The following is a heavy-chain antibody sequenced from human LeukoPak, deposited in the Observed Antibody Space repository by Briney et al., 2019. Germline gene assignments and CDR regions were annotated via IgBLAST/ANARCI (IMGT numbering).Heavy chain of an antibody. CDR1: GFTFSSYA. Sequence: PGGSLRLSCADSGFTFSSYAMTCVRQAPGKGLEWVSAISGSGGSTYYADSVKGRFTISRDNSKNTLYLQMNSLRAEDTAVYYCAKVPYHYYDSSGYYYWGQGTLVTVSS. CDR2: ISGSGGST. D-gene: IGHD3-22*01. CDR3: AKVPYHYYDSSGYYY. V-gene: IGHV3-23*01. J-gene: IGHJ4*02.